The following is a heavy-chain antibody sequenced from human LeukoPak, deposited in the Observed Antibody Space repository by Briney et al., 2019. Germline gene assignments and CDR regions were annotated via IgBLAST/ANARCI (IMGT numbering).Heavy chain of an antibody. J-gene: IGHJ4*02. CDR2: ISPSGGST. D-gene: IGHD3-10*01. Sequence: ASVKVSCKAFGYTFTSNYMHWVRQAPGQGPEWMGVISPSGGSTTYAQKFQGRVTLTEDTSTDTAYMELSSLRSEDTAVYYCATSSPRNYYGSGSHFIWGQGTLVTVSS. V-gene: IGHV1-46*01. CDR1: GYTFTSNY. CDR3: ATSSPRNYYGSGSHFI.